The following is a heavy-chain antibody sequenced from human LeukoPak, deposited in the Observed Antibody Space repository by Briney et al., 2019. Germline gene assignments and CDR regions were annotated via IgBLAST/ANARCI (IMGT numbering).Heavy chain of an antibody. Sequence: SETLSLTCTVSGGSISSNSYYWSWIRQPAGKGLEWIGRIYTSGSTNYNPSLKSRVTISVDTSKNQFSLHLNSVIPEDTAIYYCARDEDGAAARNFDSWGQGILVTVSS. CDR1: GGSISSNSYY. V-gene: IGHV4-61*02. CDR3: ARDEDGAAARNFDS. J-gene: IGHJ4*02. CDR2: IYTSGST. D-gene: IGHD6-13*01.